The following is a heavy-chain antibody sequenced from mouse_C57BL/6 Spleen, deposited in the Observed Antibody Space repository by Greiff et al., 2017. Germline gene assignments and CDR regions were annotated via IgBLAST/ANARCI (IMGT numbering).Heavy chain of an antibody. D-gene: IGHD2-4*01. CDR3: ATFYDYDTMDY. CDR1: GYSFTGYY. CDR2: INPSTGGT. J-gene: IGHJ4*01. Sequence: EVQLQESGPELVKPGASVKISCKASGYSFTGYYMNWVKQSPEKSLEWIGEINPSTGGTTYNQKFKAKATLTVDKSSSTAYMQLKSLTSEDSAVYYCATFYDYDTMDYWGQGTSVTVSS. V-gene: IGHV1-42*01.